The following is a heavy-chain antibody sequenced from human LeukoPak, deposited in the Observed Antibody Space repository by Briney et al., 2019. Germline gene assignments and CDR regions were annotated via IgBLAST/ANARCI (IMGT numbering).Heavy chain of an antibody. Sequence: ASVKVSCKASGYTFTNYYMHWVRQAPGQGLEWMGIINPSSGSTDYAQKFQGRVTMTRDTSTSTVYMELSSLRSEDTAVYYFARARGTTSYYDAFDIWGQGTMVTVSS. D-gene: IGHD4-17*01. V-gene: IGHV1-46*03. CDR1: GYTFTNYY. CDR3: ARARGTTSYYDAFDI. CDR2: INPSSGST. J-gene: IGHJ3*02.